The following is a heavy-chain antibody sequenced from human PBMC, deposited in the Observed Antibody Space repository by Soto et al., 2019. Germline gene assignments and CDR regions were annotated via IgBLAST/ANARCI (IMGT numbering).Heavy chain of an antibody. CDR2: ISSSSSTI. D-gene: IGHD1-1*01. Sequence: PGGSLRLSCEASEFTFSGYTMNWVRQAPGKGLEWVSYISSSSSTIYYADSVKGRFTISRDNAKNSLYLQMNSLRDEDTAVYYCAKGSNWNDRAFDVWGQGTMVTV. CDR1: EFTFSGYT. CDR3: AKGSNWNDRAFDV. V-gene: IGHV3-48*02. J-gene: IGHJ3*01.